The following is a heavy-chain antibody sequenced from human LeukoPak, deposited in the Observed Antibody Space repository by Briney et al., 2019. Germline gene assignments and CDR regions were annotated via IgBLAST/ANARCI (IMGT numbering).Heavy chain of an antibody. CDR3: ARGSLDPYCSSTSCYVFDY. CDR2: ITPILGIA. D-gene: IGHD2-2*01. Sequence: SVKVSCKASGGTFSSYTISWVRQAPGQGLEWMGRITPILGIANYAQKFQGRVTITADKSTSTAYMELSSLRSEDTAVYYCARGSLDPYCSSTSCYVFDYWGQGTLVTVSS. J-gene: IGHJ4*02. V-gene: IGHV1-69*02. CDR1: GGTFSSYT.